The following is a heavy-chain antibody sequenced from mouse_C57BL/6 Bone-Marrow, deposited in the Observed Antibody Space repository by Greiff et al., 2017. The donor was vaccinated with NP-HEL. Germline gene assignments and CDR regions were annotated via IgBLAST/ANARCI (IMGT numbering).Heavy chain of an antibody. CDR2: IAPGSVST. J-gene: IGHJ2*01. Sequence: QVQLKESGAELVKPGASVKISCKASGYTFTVSYINWVKPRPGQCLVWIGKIAPGSVSTYYNEKFKGKATLTADKSSSTAYMQLSSLSSEDSAVYVCARFLYDFDYRGKGQTLTVTS. D-gene: IGHD2-12*01. CDR1: GYTFTVSY. CDR3: ARFLYDFDY. V-gene: IGHV1-77*01.